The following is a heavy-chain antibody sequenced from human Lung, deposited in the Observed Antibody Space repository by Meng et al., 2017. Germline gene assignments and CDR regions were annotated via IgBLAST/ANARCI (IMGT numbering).Heavy chain of an antibody. J-gene: IGHJ4*02. CDR3: ARDEDISAAGKLFGDY. D-gene: IGHD6-25*01. CDR1: VYNFPDYY. Sequence: QGHAGQLGAEGKKTRASGKVSCKPSVYNFPDYYIHWVRRAPGQGLEWMGRINPKSGDTHYAQKFQARVTMTGDTSISTAYMELSGLRSDDTAMYYCARDEDISAAGKLFGDYWGQGTLVTVSS. V-gene: IGHV1-2*06. CDR2: INPKSGDT.